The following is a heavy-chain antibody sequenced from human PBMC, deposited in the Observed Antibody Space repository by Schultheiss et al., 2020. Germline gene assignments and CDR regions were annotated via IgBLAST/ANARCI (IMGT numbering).Heavy chain of an antibody. J-gene: IGHJ5*02. CDR2: ISYDGSNK. V-gene: IGHV3-30*04. CDR3: AREGGYDPNWFDP. Sequence: WGSLRLSCAASGFTFSSYAMHWVRQAPGKGLEWVAVISYDGSNKYYADSVKGRFTISRDNSKNTLYLQMNSLRAEDTAVYYCAREGGYDPNWFDPWGQGTLVTVSS. D-gene: IGHD5-12*01. CDR1: GFTFSSYA.